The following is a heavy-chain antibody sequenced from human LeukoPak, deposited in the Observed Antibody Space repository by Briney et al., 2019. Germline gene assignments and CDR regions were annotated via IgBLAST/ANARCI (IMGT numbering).Heavy chain of an antibody. D-gene: IGHD3-10*01. CDR2: ISAYNGNT. J-gene: IGHJ6*02. Sequence: ASVKVSCKATGYTFTSYGFSWVRQAPGQGLEWMGWISAYNGNTNYAQKLQGRVTMTTDTSTSTAYMELRSLRSDDTAVYYSARDLPHYYGSGSHYGMDDWGQGTTVTVSS. V-gene: IGHV1-18*01. CDR3: ARDLPHYYGSGSHYGMDD. CDR1: GYTFTSYG.